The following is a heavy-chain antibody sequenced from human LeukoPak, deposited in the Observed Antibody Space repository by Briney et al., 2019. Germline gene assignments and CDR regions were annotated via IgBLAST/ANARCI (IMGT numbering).Heavy chain of an antibody. CDR3: ARDLVERLDH. J-gene: IGHJ4*02. V-gene: IGHV1-18*01. D-gene: IGHD1-1*01. CDR1: GYTFRTYA. Sequence: ASVKVSCKASGYTFRTYAISWVRQAPGQGLEWMGWFNVYNGDTKYAQKLQGRVTLTTDTSTSTAYMEVRSLRSDDTAVYYCARDLVERLDHWGQGTLVTVSS. CDR2: FNVYNGDT.